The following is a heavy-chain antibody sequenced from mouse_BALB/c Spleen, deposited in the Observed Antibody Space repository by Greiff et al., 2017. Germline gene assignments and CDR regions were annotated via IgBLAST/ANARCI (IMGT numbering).Heavy chain of an antibody. CDR2: INPSNGGT. Sequence: VQLQQSGPELVKPGASVKMSCKASGYTFTSYYMYWVKQRPGQGLEWIGGINPSNGGTNFNEKFKSKATLTVDKSSSTAYMQLSSLTSEDSAVYYCARSRHSVFDYWGQGTTLTVTS. CDR3: ARSRHSVFDY. V-gene: IGHV1S81*02. CDR1: GYTFTSYY. J-gene: IGHJ2*01.